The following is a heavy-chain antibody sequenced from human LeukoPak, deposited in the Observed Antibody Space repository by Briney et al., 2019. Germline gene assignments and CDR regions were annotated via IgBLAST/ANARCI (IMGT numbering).Heavy chain of an antibody. J-gene: IGHJ4*02. Sequence: GGSLRLSCAAYGFSFRSFWMTWVRRAPGKGLEGVANIKQDGSEKNYVDSVKGRFTISRDNADNSLYLKMATLRAEDTAVYFCARDAEHFTGPAWYAKLDCWGQGTLVTVSS. CDR1: GFSFRSFW. V-gene: IGHV3-7*01. CDR3: ARDAEHFTGPAWYAKLDC. CDR2: IKQDGSEK. D-gene: IGHD2-8*01.